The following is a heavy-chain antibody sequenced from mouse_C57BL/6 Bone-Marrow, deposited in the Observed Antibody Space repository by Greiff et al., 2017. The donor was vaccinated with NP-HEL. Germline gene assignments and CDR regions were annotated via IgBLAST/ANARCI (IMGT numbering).Heavy chain of an antibody. Sequence: EVMLVESGGGLVKPGGSLKLSCAASGFTFSDYGMHWVRQAPEKGLEWVAYISSGSSTIYYADTVKGRFTISRDNAKNTLFMQMTSLRSENTAMYYSARGRLRQFAYWGQGTLVTVSA. CDR3: ARGRLRQFAY. J-gene: IGHJ3*01. CDR2: ISSGSSTI. CDR1: GFTFSDYG. D-gene: IGHD2-4*01. V-gene: IGHV5-17*01.